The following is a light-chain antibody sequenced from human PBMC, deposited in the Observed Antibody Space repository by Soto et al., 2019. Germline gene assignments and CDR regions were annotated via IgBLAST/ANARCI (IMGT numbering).Light chain of an antibody. V-gene: IGKV1-39*01. J-gene: IGKJ4*01. Sequence: DIPMPKSPSSLSASVGDIVTITCQASQSIRRYLNWYQQKPEKDPKLLIYAASSLQSGVPSRCSGSGAGTEFTLTISRLPAEDVATYYWQQSYSTLTFGGGTKVEIK. CDR2: AAS. CDR1: QSIRRY. CDR3: QQSYSTLT.